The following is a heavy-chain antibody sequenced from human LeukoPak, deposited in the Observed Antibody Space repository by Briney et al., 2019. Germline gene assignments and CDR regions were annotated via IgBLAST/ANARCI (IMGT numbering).Heavy chain of an antibody. CDR1: GGSISSYY. CDR3: ARHTLGFHY. D-gene: IGHD7-27*01. V-gene: IGHV4-4*09. J-gene: IGHJ4*02. CDR2: IYTSGST. Sequence: SETLSLTCTVSGGSISSYYWSWIRQPPGKGLEWIGYIYTSGSTNYNPSLKGRVTISVDTPKNQFSLKLSSVTAADTAVYYCARHTLGFHYWGQGTLVTVSS.